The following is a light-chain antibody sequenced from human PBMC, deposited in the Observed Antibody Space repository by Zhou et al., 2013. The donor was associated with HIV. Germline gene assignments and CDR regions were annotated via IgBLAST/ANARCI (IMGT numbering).Light chain of an antibody. CDR1: QSVNNY. Sequence: EIVLTQSPATLTLSPGERVTLSCRASQSVNNYLAWYQQKPGQAPRLLIYGASNRATGIPARFSGSGSGTDFTLTISSLEPEDFAVYYCQQRSNWPPMYTFGQGTKLEMK. CDR2: GAS. J-gene: IGKJ2*01. CDR3: QQRSNWPPMYT. V-gene: IGKV3-11*01.